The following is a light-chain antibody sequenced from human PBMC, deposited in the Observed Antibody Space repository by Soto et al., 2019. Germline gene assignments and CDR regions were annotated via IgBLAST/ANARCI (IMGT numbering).Light chain of an antibody. CDR2: DAS. J-gene: IGKJ5*01. CDR1: QGVSSS. Sequence: EIVLTQSPATLSLSPGERATLSCRASQGVSSSLAWYQQKPGQAPRLLXYDASNRATGIPARFSGSGSGTDFTLTISSLEPEDFAVYYCQQRSNWPMSTFGQGTRLEIK. CDR3: QQRSNWPMST. V-gene: IGKV3-11*01.